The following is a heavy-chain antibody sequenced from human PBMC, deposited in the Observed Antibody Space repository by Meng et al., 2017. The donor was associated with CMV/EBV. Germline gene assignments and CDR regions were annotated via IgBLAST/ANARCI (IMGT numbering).Heavy chain of an antibody. CDR1: GGTFSSYA. Sequence: VHLEQFGAEGKQPGSSEKVACKASGGTFSSYAIGWVRQAPGQGLAWMGGIIPIFGTANYAQKFQGRVTITADESTSTAYMELSSLRSEDTAVYYCARMPRDGYNYIDYWGQGTLVTVSS. CDR3: ARMPRDGYNYIDY. D-gene: IGHD5-24*01. V-gene: IGHV1-69*12. CDR2: IIPIFGTA. J-gene: IGHJ4*02.